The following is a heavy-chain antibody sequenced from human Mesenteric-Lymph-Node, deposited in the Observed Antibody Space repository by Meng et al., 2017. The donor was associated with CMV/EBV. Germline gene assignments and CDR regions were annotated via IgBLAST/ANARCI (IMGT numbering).Heavy chain of an antibody. V-gene: IGHV4-39*01. J-gene: IGHJ4*02. CDR2: IYYGGNT. CDR1: GGSISSYY. Sequence: SETLSLTCTVSGGSISSYYWGWIRQPPGKGLEWVGSIYYGGNTYSNPSLESRVTTSVDTSKNQFSLKLSSMTAADTAVYYCARHFYGNYYFDNWGQGTRVTVSS. CDR3: ARHFYGNYYFDN. D-gene: IGHD4-11*01.